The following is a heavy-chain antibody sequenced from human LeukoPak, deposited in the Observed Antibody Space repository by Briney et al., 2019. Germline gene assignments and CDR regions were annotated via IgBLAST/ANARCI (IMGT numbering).Heavy chain of an antibody. V-gene: IGHV3-7*01. CDR1: GFTFSNYW. J-gene: IGHJ4*02. CDR2: IRQDGSEK. D-gene: IGHD1-1*01. Sequence: PGGSLRLSCAASGFTFSNYWMSWVRQAPGKGLEWVANIRQDGSEKYYVDSMRGRFTISRDNAKNSLYLQMSSLRAEDTAVYYCARSTAGLDYWGQGTLVTVFS. CDR3: ARSTAGLDY.